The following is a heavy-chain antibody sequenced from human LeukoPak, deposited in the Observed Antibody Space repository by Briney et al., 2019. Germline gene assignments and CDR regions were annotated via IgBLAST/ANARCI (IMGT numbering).Heavy chain of an antibody. D-gene: IGHD3-9*01. CDR1: GGTFSSYA. CDR2: TIPIFGTA. CDR3: ARGGYHDILTGYPHPFDY. J-gene: IGHJ4*02. V-gene: IGHV1-69*13. Sequence: SVKVSCKASGGTFSSYAISWVRQTPGQGLEWMGGTIPIFGTANYAQKFQGRVTITADESTSTAYMELSSLRSEDTAVYYCARGGYHDILTGYPHPFDYWGQGTLVTVSS.